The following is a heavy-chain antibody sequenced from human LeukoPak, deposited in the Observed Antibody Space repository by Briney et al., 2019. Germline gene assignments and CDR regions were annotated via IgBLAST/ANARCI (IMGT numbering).Heavy chain of an antibody. J-gene: IGHJ3*02. CDR2: IYYSGST. D-gene: IGHD3-22*01. Sequence: SETLSLTCTVSGGSISSYYWSWIRQPPGKGLEWIGYIYYSGSTNYNPSLKSRVTISVDTSKNQFSLKLSSVTAADTAVYYCARERHSSGYRNAFDIWGQGTMVTVSS. CDR1: GGSISSYY. CDR3: ARERHSSGYRNAFDI. V-gene: IGHV4-59*01.